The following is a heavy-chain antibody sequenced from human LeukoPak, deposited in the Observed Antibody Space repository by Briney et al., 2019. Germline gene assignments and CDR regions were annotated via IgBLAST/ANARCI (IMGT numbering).Heavy chain of an antibody. CDR3: TRGYSGRSAYAFGI. CDR1: GSSFSDQY. Sequence: PGGSLRLSCAASGSSFSDQYMDWVRQAPGKGLQWVGRIGNKASRYTTEYAASVKGRFTISRDDSKNSLYLQMNSLKTEDTALYSCTRGYSGRSAYAFGIWGQGTMVTVSS. V-gene: IGHV3-72*01. D-gene: IGHD1-26*01. J-gene: IGHJ3*02. CDR2: IGNKASRYTT.